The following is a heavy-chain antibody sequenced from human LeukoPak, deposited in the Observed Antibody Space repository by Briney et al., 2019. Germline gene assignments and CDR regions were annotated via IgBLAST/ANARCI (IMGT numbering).Heavy chain of an antibody. CDR3: ASTLGAVVVPAARPHWYFGL. CDR2: IYYSGST. Sequence: SQTLSLTCTVSGGSISSGGYYWSWIRQHPGKGLEWIGYIYYSGSTYYNPSLKSRVTISVDTSKDQFSLKLSSVTAADTAVYYCASTLGAVVVPAARPHWYFGLWGRGTLVTVSS. V-gene: IGHV4-31*03. J-gene: IGHJ2*01. D-gene: IGHD2-2*01. CDR1: GGSISSGGYY.